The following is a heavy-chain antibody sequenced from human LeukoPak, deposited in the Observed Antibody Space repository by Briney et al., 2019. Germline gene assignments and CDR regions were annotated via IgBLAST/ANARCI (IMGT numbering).Heavy chain of an antibody. CDR2: ISSSGSTI. D-gene: IGHD4-17*01. CDR1: GFTFSDYY. Sequence: PGGSLRLSCAASGFTFSDYYMSWIRQAPGKGLKWVPYISSSGSTIYYADSVKGRFTISRDNAKNSLYLQMNSLRAEDTAVYYCARDRAVTTFDYWGQGTLVTVSS. J-gene: IGHJ4*02. CDR3: ARDRAVTTFDY. V-gene: IGHV3-11*01.